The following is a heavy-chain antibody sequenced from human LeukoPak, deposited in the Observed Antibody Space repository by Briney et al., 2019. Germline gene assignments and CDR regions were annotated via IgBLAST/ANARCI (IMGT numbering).Heavy chain of an antibody. Sequence: GGSVKVSCKSSGYTFTSYYMDSVRQAPGQALAWMAIINPTGGSTSSAKKFQGRVTMTRDTSTSTVYMELSSLRSEDTAVYYCARDSGMVRGTVDYWGQGTLVTVSS. CDR1: GYTFTSYY. V-gene: IGHV1-46*01. J-gene: IGHJ4*02. CDR3: ARDSGMVRGTVDY. CDR2: INPTGGST. D-gene: IGHD3-10*01.